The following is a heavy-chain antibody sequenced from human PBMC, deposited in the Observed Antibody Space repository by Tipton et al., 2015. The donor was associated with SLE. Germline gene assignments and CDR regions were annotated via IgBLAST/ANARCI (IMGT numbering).Heavy chain of an antibody. Sequence: TLSLTCTVSGASVSSHYWSWIRQSPGKGLEWIGEINDSGTTHYNPSLKSRVTISIDTSENQFSLKLTSMTAADTTVYYCARAEGYCGSKTNCYERRWIDPWGQGTLVTVSS. D-gene: IGHD2-2*01. CDR3: ARAEGYCGSKTNCYERRWIDP. J-gene: IGHJ5*02. CDR2: INDSGTT. V-gene: IGHV4-34*01. CDR1: GASVSSHY.